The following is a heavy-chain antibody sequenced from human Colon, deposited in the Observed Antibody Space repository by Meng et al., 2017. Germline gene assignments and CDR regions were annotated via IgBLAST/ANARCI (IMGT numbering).Heavy chain of an antibody. Sequence: SETLSLTCTVSGGSMYSYFWSWIRQSPGKGLEWIGYISYNGSTKHQPSLKSRVIISIDTSKNQFSLKVNSVTAADTAVYFCARGGPGGYYGSGSRYNWFDPWGQGTLVTVSS. V-gene: IGHV4-59*01. CDR2: ISYNGST. CDR3: ARGGPGGYYGSGSRYNWFDP. J-gene: IGHJ5*02. CDR1: GGSMYSYF. D-gene: IGHD3-10*01.